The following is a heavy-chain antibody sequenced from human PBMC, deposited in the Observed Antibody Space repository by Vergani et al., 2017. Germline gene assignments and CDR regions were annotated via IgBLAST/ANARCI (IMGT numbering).Heavy chain of an antibody. CDR1: GYSISSGYY. CDR3: ARMLSYYYYGMDV. Sequence: QVQLQESGPGLVKPSETLSLTCTVSGYSISSGYYWGWIRQHPGKGLEWIGSIYHSGSTYYNPSLKSRVTISVDTSKNQFSLKLSSVTAADTAVYYCARMLSYYYYGMDVWGQGTTVTVSS. D-gene: IGHD3-10*02. CDR2: IYHSGST. V-gene: IGHV4-38-2*02. J-gene: IGHJ6*02.